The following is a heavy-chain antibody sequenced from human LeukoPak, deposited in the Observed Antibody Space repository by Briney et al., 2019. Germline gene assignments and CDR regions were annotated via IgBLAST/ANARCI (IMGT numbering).Heavy chain of an antibody. V-gene: IGHV4-59*01. CDR2: IYYSGST. CDR1: GGSISSYY. Sequence: QSSETLSLTCTVSGGSISSYYWSWIRQLPGKGLEWIGYIYYSGSTNYNPSLKSRVTISVDTSKNQFSLKLSSVTAADTAVYYCARAMTTVTPIDYWGQGTLVTVSS. D-gene: IGHD4-17*01. J-gene: IGHJ4*02. CDR3: ARAMTTVTPIDY.